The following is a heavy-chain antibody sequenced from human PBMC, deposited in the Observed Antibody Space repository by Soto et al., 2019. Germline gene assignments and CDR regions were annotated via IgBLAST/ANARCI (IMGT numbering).Heavy chain of an antibody. D-gene: IGHD3-10*01. CDR1: GGSLTSGYYY. V-gene: IGHV4-31*03. CDR2: IYSSGST. J-gene: IGHJ6*02. CDR3: TRDGGPLGSVGMDV. Sequence: SETLSLTCTVSGGSLTSGYYYWSWIRQHPGKGLEWIGYIYSSGSTYYNPSLKSRLTISVDASRNQFSLKLKSVTAADTAVYYCTRDGGPLGSVGMDVWGRVTTVTVS.